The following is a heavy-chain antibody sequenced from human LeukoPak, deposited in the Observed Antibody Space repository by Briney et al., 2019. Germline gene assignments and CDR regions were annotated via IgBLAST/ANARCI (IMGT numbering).Heavy chain of an antibody. Sequence: GGSLRLSFAASGFTFSSYWIGSGRQAPGKGLELVSAIRGSGGSTYYADSVKGRFTISRDNSKNTLYLQMNSLRAEDTAVYYCAKDPSLRTYYYDSSGAADYWGQGTMVTVSS. CDR3: AKDPSLRTYYYDSSGAADY. J-gene: IGHJ4*02. CDR2: IRGSGGST. D-gene: IGHD3-22*01. CDR1: GFTFSSYW. V-gene: IGHV3-23*01.